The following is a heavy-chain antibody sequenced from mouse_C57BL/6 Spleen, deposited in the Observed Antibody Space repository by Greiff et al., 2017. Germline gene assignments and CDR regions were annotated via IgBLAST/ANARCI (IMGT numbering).Heavy chain of an antibody. CDR2: ISYSGSP. V-gene: IGHV3-1*01. J-gene: IGHJ2*01. Sequence: EVKLVASGPGMVKPSQSLSLTCTVTGYSITSGYDWHWIRHIPGNKLEWMGYISYSGSPTYNPSLKSRISITHDPSKNHFFLKLNSVTTEDTATYYCARGGYYFDYWGQGTTLTVSS. CDR3: ARGGYYFDY. CDR1: GYSITSGYD.